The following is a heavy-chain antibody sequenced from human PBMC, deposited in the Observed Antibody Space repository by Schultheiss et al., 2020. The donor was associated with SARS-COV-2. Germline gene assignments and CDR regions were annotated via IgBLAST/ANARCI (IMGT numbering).Heavy chain of an antibody. V-gene: IGHV3-33*01. Sequence: GGSLRLSCAASGFTFSSYGMHWVRQAPGKGLEWVAVIWYDGSNKYYADSVKGRFTISRDNSKNTLYLQMNSLRAEDTAVYYCARVPLYYDSSGYYVDYWGQGTLVTVAS. CDR1: GFTFSSYG. CDR2: IWYDGSNK. D-gene: IGHD3-22*01. CDR3: ARVPLYYDSSGYYVDY. J-gene: IGHJ4*02.